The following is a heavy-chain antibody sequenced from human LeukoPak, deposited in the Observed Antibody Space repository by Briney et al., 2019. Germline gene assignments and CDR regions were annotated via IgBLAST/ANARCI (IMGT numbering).Heavy chain of an antibody. V-gene: IGHV4-61*05. CDR1: GGSISSRSYY. CDR3: ARLTRLSTSPDRYYLDY. D-gene: IGHD6-6*01. Sequence: SETLSLTCSVSGGSISSRSYYWSWIRQPPGKGLEWIGYIYTSGGTNYIPSLKGRVTISIDTSKNQFSLKLSSVTAADSAVYYCARLTRLSTSPDRYYLDYWGQGTLVTVSS. J-gene: IGHJ4*02. CDR2: IYTSGGT.